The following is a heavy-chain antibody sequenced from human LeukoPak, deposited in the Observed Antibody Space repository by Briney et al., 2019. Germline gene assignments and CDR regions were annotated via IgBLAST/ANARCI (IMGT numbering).Heavy chain of an antibody. Sequence: PGGSLRLSCAASGFTFSSYAMHWVRQAPGKGLEWVAVISYDGSNKYYADSVKGRFTISRDNSKNTLYLQMNSLRAEDTAVYYCARDGRVVVTAIPVLPDYWGQGTLVTVSS. CDR3: ARDGRVVVTAIPVLPDY. V-gene: IGHV3-30-3*01. CDR2: ISYDGSNK. CDR1: GFTFSSYA. D-gene: IGHD2-21*02. J-gene: IGHJ4*02.